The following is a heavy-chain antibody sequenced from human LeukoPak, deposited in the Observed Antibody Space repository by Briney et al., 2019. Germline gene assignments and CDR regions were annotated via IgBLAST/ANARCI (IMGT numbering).Heavy chain of an antibody. V-gene: IGHV3-48*01. J-gene: IGHJ3*02. CDR3: ARKTGGSLDI. CDR2: ISSSSSTI. CDR1: GFTFSSYS. Sequence: PGGSLRLSCAASGFTFSSYSMNWVRQAPGKGLEWVTYISSSSSTIYYADSVKGRFTISRDYDKNSLYLEMNSLRAEDTAVYYCARKTGGSLDIWGQGTMVTVSS. D-gene: IGHD7-27*01.